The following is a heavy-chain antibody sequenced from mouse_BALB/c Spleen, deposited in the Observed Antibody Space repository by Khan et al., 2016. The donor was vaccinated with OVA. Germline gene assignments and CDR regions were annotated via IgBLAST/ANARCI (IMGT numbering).Heavy chain of an antibody. D-gene: IGHD1-1*01. V-gene: IGHV1S41*01. CDR3: ARENYYGRSCYTMDY. CDR1: GYTFTSYW. Sequence: DLVKPGTSVKLSCKASGYTFTSYWINWINQTPGQGLEWIGRIGPGSSNTYYNEMFKGQAALPVDTSSSTAYIHLSSLSSEDSAVFFCARENYYGRSCYTMDYWGQGTSVTVSS. J-gene: IGHJ4*01. CDR2: IGPGSSNT.